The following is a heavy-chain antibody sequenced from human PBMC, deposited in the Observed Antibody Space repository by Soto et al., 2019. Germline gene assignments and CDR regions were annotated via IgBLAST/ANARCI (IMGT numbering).Heavy chain of an antibody. D-gene: IGHD1-26*01. J-gene: IGHJ6*03. V-gene: IGHV4-34*01. CDR2: INHSGST. Sequence: PSETLSLTCAVYGGSFSGYYWSWIRQPPGKGLEWIGEINHSGSTNYNPSLKSRVTISVDTSKNQFSLKLSSVTAADTAVYYCARGLRRSSSGYMDVWGKGTTVTVSS. CDR1: GGSFSGYY. CDR3: ARGLRRSSSGYMDV.